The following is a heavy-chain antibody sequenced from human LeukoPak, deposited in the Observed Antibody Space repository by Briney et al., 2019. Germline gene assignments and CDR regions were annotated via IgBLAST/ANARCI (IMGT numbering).Heavy chain of an antibody. V-gene: IGHV4-39*02. D-gene: IGHD6-19*01. CDR3: ARDKYSSGWYTGYMDV. CDR1: GVSIRSTSYY. J-gene: IGHJ6*03. Sequence: SETLSLTCTVSGVSIRSTSYYWGWIRQPPGKGLEWIGSIYFSGNTYYNPSLKTRVTISIDTSKNQFSLKLTSVTAADTAVYYCARDKYSSGWYTGYMDVWGTGTTVTISS. CDR2: IYFSGNT.